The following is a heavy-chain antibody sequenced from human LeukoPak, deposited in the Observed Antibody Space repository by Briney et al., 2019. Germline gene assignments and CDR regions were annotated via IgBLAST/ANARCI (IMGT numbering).Heavy chain of an antibody. D-gene: IGHD1-26*01. Sequence: GGSLRLSCAASGFTFSSYAMSWVRRAPGKGLEWVSAISGSGGSTYYADSVKGRFTISRDNSKNTLYLQMNSLRAEDTAVYYCAKGGWELLTFDCWGQGTLVTVSS. V-gene: IGHV3-23*01. CDR3: AKGGWELLTFDC. CDR1: GFTFSSYA. CDR2: ISGSGGST. J-gene: IGHJ4*02.